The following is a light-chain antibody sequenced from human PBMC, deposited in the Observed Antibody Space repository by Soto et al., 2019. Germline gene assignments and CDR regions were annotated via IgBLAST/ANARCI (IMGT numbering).Light chain of an antibody. CDR2: GGT. Sequence: QAVVTQPPSVSGAPGQRVTISCIGTTSNIGAGFDVHWYQQFPGTAPKLLIYGGTTRPSGVPDRFSGSQSGTSASLAITGLQPGDEADYYCQSYDSSVSGAWVFGGGTKLTVL. V-gene: IGLV1-40*01. CDR3: QSYDSSVSGAWV. CDR1: TSNIGAGFD. J-gene: IGLJ3*02.